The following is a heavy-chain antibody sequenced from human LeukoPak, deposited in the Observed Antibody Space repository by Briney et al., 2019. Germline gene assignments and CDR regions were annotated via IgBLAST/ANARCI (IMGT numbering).Heavy chain of an antibody. CDR2: IRYDGSNK. D-gene: IGHD2-2*01. CDR3: AKRTDIVVPAALDY. J-gene: IGHJ4*02. Sequence: PGGSLRLSCAASGFTFSSYGMHWVRQAPGKGLEWVAFIRYDGSNKYYADSVKGRFTISRDNSKNTLYLQMNSLRAEDTAVYYCAKRTDIVVPAALDYWGQGTLVTVSS. CDR1: GFTFSSYG. V-gene: IGHV3-30*02.